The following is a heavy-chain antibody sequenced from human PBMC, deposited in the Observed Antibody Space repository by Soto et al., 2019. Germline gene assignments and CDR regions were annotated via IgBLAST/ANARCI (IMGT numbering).Heavy chain of an antibody. Sequence: GESLKLSFEASGYDFTFYWIGWVRQLPGKGLEWMGIIYPDDSDTRYSPSFQGQVTISADKSITTAFLQWSSLEASDTGMYYCARHQGEQSAFDIWGQGTMVTVSS. V-gene: IGHV5-51*01. CDR3: ARHQGEQSAFDI. D-gene: IGHD3-16*01. CDR2: IYPDDSDT. CDR1: GYDFTFYW. J-gene: IGHJ3*02.